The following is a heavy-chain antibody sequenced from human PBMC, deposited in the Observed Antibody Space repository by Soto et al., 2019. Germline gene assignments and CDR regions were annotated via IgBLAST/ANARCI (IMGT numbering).Heavy chain of an antibody. D-gene: IGHD2-15*01. CDR2: IKWSSHAGAI. V-gene: IGHV3-15*07. J-gene: IGHJ4*02. Sequence: EVQLVESGGGLVKPGGSLRLSCVASGFSFSNAWMNWVLQAPGKGLECVGRIKWSSHAGAIDYAAPVKGRFTISRDDSKNTLYLQLTRLTTEDTAVYYCTRGGPLGNYFDYWGQGTLVTVSS. CDR1: GFSFSNAW. CDR3: TRGGPLGNYFDY.